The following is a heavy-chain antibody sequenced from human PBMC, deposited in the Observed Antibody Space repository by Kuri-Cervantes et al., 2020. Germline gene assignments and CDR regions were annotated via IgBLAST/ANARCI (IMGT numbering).Heavy chain of an antibody. J-gene: IGHJ4*02. V-gene: IGHV3-30-3*01. D-gene: IGHD7-27*01. CDR2: ISYDGSNK. CDR1: GYTFSSYA. Sequence: SCKASGYTFSSYAMHWVRQAPGKGLEWVAVISYDGSNKYYADSVKGRFTISRDNSKNTLYLQMNSLRDEDTAVYYCARDLGESGYWGQGTLVTVSS. CDR3: ARDLGESGY.